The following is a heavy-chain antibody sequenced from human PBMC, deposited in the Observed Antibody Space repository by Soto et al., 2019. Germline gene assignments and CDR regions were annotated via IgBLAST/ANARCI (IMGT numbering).Heavy chain of an antibody. J-gene: IGHJ4*02. D-gene: IGHD5-12*01. V-gene: IGHV4-59*01. CDR1: GGSISSYY. CDR2: IYYSGST. Sequence: SETVSLTCTVSGGSISSYYWSWIRQPPGKGLEWIGYIYYSGSTNYNPSLKSRVTISVDTSKNQFSLKLSSVTAADTAVYYCARANSGYDLVYWGQGTLVTVSS. CDR3: ARANSGYDLVY.